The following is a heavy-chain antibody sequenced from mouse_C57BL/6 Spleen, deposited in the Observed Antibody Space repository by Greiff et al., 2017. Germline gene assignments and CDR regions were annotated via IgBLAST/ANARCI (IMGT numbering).Heavy chain of an antibody. D-gene: IGHD2-4*01. CDR1: GYSITSGYY. CDR2: ISYDGSN. Sequence: EVQLQESGPGLVKPSQSLSLTCSVTGYSITSGYYWNWIRQFPGNKLEWMGYISYDGSNNYNPSLKTRISITRDTSKNQFFLKLNSVTTEDTATYYCARSDYYFDYWGQGTTLTVSS. CDR3: ARSDYYFDY. V-gene: IGHV3-6*01. J-gene: IGHJ2*01.